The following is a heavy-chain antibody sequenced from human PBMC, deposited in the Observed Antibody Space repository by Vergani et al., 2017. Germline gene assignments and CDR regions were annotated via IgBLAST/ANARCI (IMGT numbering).Heavy chain of an antibody. CDR3: AREDISLTVEGANYMDI. CDR2: ISSSSSYI. J-gene: IGHJ6*03. V-gene: IGHV3-21*01. D-gene: IGHD3-22*01. CDR1: GFTFSSYS. Sequence: EVQLVESGGGLVKPGGSLRLSCAASGFTFSSYSMNWVRQAPGKGLEWVSSISSSSSYIYYADSVKGRCTISRDNAKNSLYLQMNSLRAEDTAVYYCAREDISLTVEGANYMDIWGKGTTVTVSS.